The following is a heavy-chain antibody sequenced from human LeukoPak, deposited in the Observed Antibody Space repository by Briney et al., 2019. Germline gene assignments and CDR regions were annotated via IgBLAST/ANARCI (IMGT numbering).Heavy chain of an antibody. V-gene: IGHV1-46*01. CDR2: INPSGGST. Sequence: ASVKVSCKASGYTFTSYYMHWVRQAPGQGLEWMGIINPSGGSTSYAQKFQGRVTMTRDMSTSTVYMELSSLRSEDTAVYYCARGLGGTMVRGVSDLFDYWGQGTLVTVSS. CDR1: GYTFTSYY. D-gene: IGHD3-10*01. J-gene: IGHJ4*02. CDR3: ARGLGGTMVRGVSDLFDY.